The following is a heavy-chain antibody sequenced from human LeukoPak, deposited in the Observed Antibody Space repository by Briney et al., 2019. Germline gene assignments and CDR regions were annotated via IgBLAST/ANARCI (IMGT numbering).Heavy chain of an antibody. V-gene: IGHV4-59*01. J-gene: IGHJ4*02. D-gene: IGHD3-10*01. CDR1: GGSISSYY. CDR3: ARGVWFGNTPPDY. CDR2: IYYSGST. Sequence: SETLSLTCTVSGGSISSYYWSWIRQPPGKGLEWIGYIYYSGSTNCNPSLKSRVTISVDTSKNQFSLKLSSVTAADTAVYYCARGVWFGNTPPDYWGQGTLVTVSS.